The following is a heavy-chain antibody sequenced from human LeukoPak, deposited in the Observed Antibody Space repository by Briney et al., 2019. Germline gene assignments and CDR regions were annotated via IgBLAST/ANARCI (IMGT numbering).Heavy chain of an antibody. D-gene: IGHD1-26*01. V-gene: IGHV3-23*01. CDR2: LSGGGEIM. J-gene: IGHJ4*02. Sequence: RTGGSLRLSCAASGFTFNSFAMSWVRQAPGKGLEWLSTLSGGGEIMDYADSAKGRFTISRDNSKNTLYLQMNSLRAEDTAIYYCAREGQTRYYLDYWGQGTLVTVSS. CDR3: AREGQTRYYLDY. CDR1: GFTFNSFA.